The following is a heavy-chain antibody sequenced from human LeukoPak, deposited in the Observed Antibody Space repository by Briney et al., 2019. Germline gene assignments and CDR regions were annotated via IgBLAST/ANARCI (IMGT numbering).Heavy chain of an antibody. D-gene: IGHD5-24*01. J-gene: IGHJ4*02. CDR3: ARDRYNHYCDY. Sequence: GRSLRLACTTSGFTFSNYALPWVRQTPGKGPERVELIWPDGSNKDYSDCVKGRFDIYRDNSKNTLYLQMSSLRAEDPAVCYCARDRYNHYCDYWGQGTLVTVS. CDR1: GFTFSNYA. CDR2: IWPDGSNK. V-gene: IGHV3-33*01.